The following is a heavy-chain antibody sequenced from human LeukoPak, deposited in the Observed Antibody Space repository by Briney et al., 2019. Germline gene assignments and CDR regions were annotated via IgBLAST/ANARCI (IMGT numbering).Heavy chain of an antibody. Sequence: GGSLRLSCATSGFTFSSSGMHWVRQAPGKGLEWVAFIHYGGITEYYEDSVKGRFTISRDNSKNTLYLLMSSLRPEDTAMYYCAKSGSAWTLDYWGQGTLVTVSS. J-gene: IGHJ4*02. CDR1: GFTFSSSG. V-gene: IGHV3-30*02. CDR2: IHYGGITE. D-gene: IGHD6-19*01. CDR3: AKSGSAWTLDY.